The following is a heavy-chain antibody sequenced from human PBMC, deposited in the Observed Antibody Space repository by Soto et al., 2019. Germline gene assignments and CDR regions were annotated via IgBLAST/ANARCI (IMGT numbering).Heavy chain of an antibody. V-gene: IGHV4-59*02. CDR2: IYISGST. CDR3: ARGVLRYYYYGMDV. CDR1: NDSVSSYY. Sequence: LSLTCTVSNDSVSSYYWSWIRQPPGKGLEWIGYIYISGSTNYNPSLKSRVTISVDTSKNQFSLKLRSVTAADTAVYYCARGVLRYYYYGMDVWGQGTTVTVSS. J-gene: IGHJ6*02.